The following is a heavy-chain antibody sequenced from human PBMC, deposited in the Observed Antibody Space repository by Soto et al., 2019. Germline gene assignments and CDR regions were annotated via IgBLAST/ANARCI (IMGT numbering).Heavy chain of an antibody. V-gene: IGHV3-7*01. CDR3: ARDRGYSSFDY. D-gene: IGHD5-18*01. CDR1: VFTFSTSW. Sequence: GGSLRLSCAASVFTFSTSWMDWCRQAPGKGLEWVAAIKGDGSVKDYVDSVKGRFTISRDNAENSLYLQMNSLRAEDTAVYYCARDRGYSSFDYWGLGTPVTVSS. J-gene: IGHJ4*02. CDR2: IKGDGSVK.